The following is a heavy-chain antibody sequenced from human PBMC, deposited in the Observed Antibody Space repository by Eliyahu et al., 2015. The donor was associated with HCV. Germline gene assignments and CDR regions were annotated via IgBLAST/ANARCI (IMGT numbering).Heavy chain of an antibody. J-gene: IGHJ4*02. Sequence: QVQLVESGGGVVQPGRSLRLSCAASGFTFSGFAMPWVRQAPGKGLEWVAVISYDGTKIYYADSVKGRFTISRDNSKSTLYLQMISLRPEDTAVYYCARGYSKWVRERLDNWGQGTLVTVSS. CDR3: ARGYSKWVRERLDN. V-gene: IGHV3-30*01. D-gene: IGHD3-10*01. CDR2: ISYDGTKI. CDR1: GFTFSGFA.